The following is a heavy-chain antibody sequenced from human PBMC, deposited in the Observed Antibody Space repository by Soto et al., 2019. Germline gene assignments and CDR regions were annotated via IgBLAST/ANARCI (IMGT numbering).Heavy chain of an antibody. CDR2: IIPIFGTA. V-gene: IGHV1-69*06. D-gene: IGHD3-10*01. Sequence: QVQLVQSGAEVKKPGSSVKVSCKASGGTFSSYAISWVRQAPGQGLEWMGGIIPIFGTANYAQKFQGRVTITEDKSTSTAYMELSSLRSEDTAVYYCARAGLLWFGELPASYGMDVWGQGTTVTVSS. CDR1: GGTFSSYA. CDR3: ARAGLLWFGELPASYGMDV. J-gene: IGHJ6*02.